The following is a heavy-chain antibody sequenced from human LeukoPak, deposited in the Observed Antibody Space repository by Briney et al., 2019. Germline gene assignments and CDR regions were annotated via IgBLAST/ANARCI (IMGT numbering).Heavy chain of an antibody. V-gene: IGHV3-23*01. J-gene: IGHJ4*02. CDR2: IDSGGGST. D-gene: IGHD3-22*01. CDR3: ASADGSGYRYY. Sequence: GGSLRLSCVASEYTFSNYAMSWVRQAPGKVLEWVSSIDSGGGSTYYADSVKGRFTISRDNSKNTLYLQMNSLRAEDTAIYYCASADGSGYRYYWGQGTLVTVSS. CDR1: EYTFSNYA.